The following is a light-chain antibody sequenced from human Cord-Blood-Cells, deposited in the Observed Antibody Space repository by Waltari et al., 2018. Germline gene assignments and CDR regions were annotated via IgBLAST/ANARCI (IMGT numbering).Light chain of an antibody. CDR1: QSISSY. CDR2: AAS. CDR3: QQRYSTPGGT. V-gene: IGKV1-39*01. Sequence: DIQMTQSPSSLSASVGARVTITCRASQSISSYLNWYQQKPGKAPKLLIYAASSLQSGVPSRFSGSGSGTDFTLPISSLQPEDFATNYCQQRYSTPGGTFGPGTKVDIK. J-gene: IGKJ3*01.